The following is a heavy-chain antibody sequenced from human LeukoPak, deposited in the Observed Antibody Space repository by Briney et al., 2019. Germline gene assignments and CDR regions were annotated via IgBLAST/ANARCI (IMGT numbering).Heavy chain of an antibody. CDR3: ARSPFLTGRIDY. Sequence: PSETLSLTCTASGVSISSYYWSWIRQPPGKGLEWIGYIYYSGSTHYNSSLKSRVTISVDTSKNQFSLKLSSVTAADTAVYYCARSPFLTGRIDYWGKGTLVTVSS. V-gene: IGHV4-59*01. J-gene: IGHJ4*02. D-gene: IGHD3-9*01. CDR2: IYYSGST. CDR1: GVSISSYY.